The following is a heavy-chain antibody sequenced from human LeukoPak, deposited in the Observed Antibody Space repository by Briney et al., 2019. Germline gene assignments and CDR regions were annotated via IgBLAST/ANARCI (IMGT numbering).Heavy chain of an antibody. D-gene: IGHD1-1*01. V-gene: IGHV3-30-3*01. CDR3: AREDNPLWFDP. J-gene: IGHJ5*02. CDR1: EFSFNNFA. CDR2: ISYDGSIR. Sequence: GGSLRLSCAASEFSFNNFAMYWVRQAPGKGLEWLAVISYDGSIRYYADSVKGRFTVSRDNSNNTLHLQMNSLRAEDTALYYCAREDNPLWFDPWGQGTLVTVSS.